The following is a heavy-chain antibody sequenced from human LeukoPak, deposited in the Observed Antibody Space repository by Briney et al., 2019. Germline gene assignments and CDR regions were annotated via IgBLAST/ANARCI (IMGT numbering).Heavy chain of an antibody. V-gene: IGHV3-7*01. Sequence: GRCLRPARVASGSSFSSYWMGWVRQAPGKGLGWVANIIIDGSEKSYVDSVRGRFTISRDNVKNSLYLQMNSLRAEDTAVYYCARGGKFYYDSSGYPGDYWGQGTLVTVSS. CDR3: ARGGKFYYDSSGYPGDY. CDR1: GSSFSSYW. D-gene: IGHD3-22*01. CDR2: IIIDGSEK. J-gene: IGHJ4*02.